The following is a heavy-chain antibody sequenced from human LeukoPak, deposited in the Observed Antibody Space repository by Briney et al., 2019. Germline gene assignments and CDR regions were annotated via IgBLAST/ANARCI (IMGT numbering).Heavy chain of an antibody. Sequence: ASVKVSCKASGYTFTGYYMHWVRQAPGQGLEWMGWINPNSGGTNYTQKFQGRVTMTRDTSISTAYMELSRLRSDDTAVYYCARELASDYVALDYWGQGTLVTVSS. D-gene: IGHD4-17*01. J-gene: IGHJ4*02. CDR1: GYTFTGYY. CDR3: ARELASDYVALDY. V-gene: IGHV1-2*02. CDR2: INPNSGGT.